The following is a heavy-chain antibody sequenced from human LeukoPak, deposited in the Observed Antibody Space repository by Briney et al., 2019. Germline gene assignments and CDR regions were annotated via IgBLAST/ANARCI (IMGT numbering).Heavy chain of an antibody. CDR1: GGSFSGYY. V-gene: IGHV4-34*01. J-gene: IGHJ6*02. D-gene: IGHD2-2*01. CDR3: VRGRLGSCSSTSAPCKRHYDYYGMDV. Sequence: PSETLSLTCAVYGGSFSGYYWSWIRQPPGKGLEWIGEINHSGSTNYNPSLKSRVTISVDTSKNQFSLKLSSVTAADTAVYYCVRGRLGSCSSTSAPCKRHYDYYGMDVWGQGTTVTVSS. CDR2: INHSGST.